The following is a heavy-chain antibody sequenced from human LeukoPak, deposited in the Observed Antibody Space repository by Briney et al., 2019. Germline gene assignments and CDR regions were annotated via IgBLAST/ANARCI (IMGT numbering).Heavy chain of an antibody. D-gene: IGHD3-22*01. Sequence: GESLKISXKGSGYSFNSYWIGWVRQMPGKGLEWMGIIYPGDSDTIYSPSFQGQVTISADKSISTAYLQWSSLKASDTAMYYCARPLTTDSSGYYYYWGQGTLVTVSS. CDR1: GYSFNSYW. CDR2: IYPGDSDT. V-gene: IGHV5-51*01. J-gene: IGHJ4*02. CDR3: ARPLTTDSSGYYYY.